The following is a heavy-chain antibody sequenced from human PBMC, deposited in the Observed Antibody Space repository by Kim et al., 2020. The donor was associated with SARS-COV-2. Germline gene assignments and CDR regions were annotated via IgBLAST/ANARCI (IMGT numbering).Heavy chain of an antibody. CDR3: ARDWYCSSTSCYGGYYYYYMDV. CDR2: INTNTGNP. Sequence: ASVKVSCKASGYTFTSYAMNWVRQAPGQGLEWMGWINTNTGNPTYAQGFTGRFVFSLDTSVSTVYLQISSLKAEDTAVYYCARDWYCSSTSCYGGYYYYYMDVWGKGTTVTVSS. D-gene: IGHD2-2*01. V-gene: IGHV7-4-1*02. J-gene: IGHJ6*03. CDR1: GYTFTSYA.